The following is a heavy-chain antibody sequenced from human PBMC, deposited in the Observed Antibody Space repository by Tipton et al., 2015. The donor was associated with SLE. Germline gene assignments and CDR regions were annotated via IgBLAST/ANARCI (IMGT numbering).Heavy chain of an antibody. J-gene: IGHJ1*01. D-gene: IGHD5-12*01. Sequence: TLSLTCTVSGGSISRGEYYWTWIRQLPGRGLEYLGYIYYTGTTFYNPSLKSPIAVSVDTSKNQFSLRLTSVTAADTAVYYCAKSGFGRGSYFHHWGQGTLVSVSS. CDR2: IYYTGTT. V-gene: IGHV4-31*01. CDR3: AKSGFGRGSYFHH. CDR1: GGSISRGEYY.